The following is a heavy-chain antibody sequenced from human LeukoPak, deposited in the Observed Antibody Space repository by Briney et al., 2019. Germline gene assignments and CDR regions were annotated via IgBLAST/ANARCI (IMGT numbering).Heavy chain of an antibody. CDR2: INSDGSST. Sequence: GGSPRLSCAASGFTFSSYWMHWVRQAPGKGLVWVSRINSDGSSTSYADSVKGRFTISRDNAKNTLYLQMNSLRAEDTAVYYCARGSEDGDYEDYFDYWGQGTLVTVSS. CDR3: ARGSEDGDYEDYFDY. J-gene: IGHJ4*02. D-gene: IGHD4-17*01. V-gene: IGHV3-74*01. CDR1: GFTFSSYW.